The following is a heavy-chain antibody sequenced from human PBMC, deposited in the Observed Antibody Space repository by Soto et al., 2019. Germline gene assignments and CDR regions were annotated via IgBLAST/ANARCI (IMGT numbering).Heavy chain of an antibody. Sequence: ASVKVSCKASGYTFTSYAMNWVRQAPGQGLEWMGWINTNTGNPTYAQGFTGRFVFSLDTSVSTAYLQICSLKAEDTAVYYCAREKGGATTADVFDIWGQGTMVTVSS. J-gene: IGHJ3*02. CDR1: GYTFTSYA. D-gene: IGHD1-26*01. CDR3: AREKGGATTADVFDI. CDR2: INTNTGNP. V-gene: IGHV7-4-1*01.